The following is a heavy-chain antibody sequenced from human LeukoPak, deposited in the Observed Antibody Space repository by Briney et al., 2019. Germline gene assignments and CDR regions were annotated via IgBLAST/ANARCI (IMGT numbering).Heavy chain of an antibody. D-gene: IGHD3-10*02. CDR2: ISSSSTTM. CDR1: GFIFSDYW. Sequence: GGSLRLSCEASGFIFSDYWMTWVRRAPGKGLEWVSYISSSSTTMLYADSVKGRFTISRDNAKNSLYLQMNSLRAEDTAVYYCAELGITMIGGVWGKGTTVTISS. J-gene: IGHJ6*04. V-gene: IGHV3-48*04. CDR3: AELGITMIGGV.